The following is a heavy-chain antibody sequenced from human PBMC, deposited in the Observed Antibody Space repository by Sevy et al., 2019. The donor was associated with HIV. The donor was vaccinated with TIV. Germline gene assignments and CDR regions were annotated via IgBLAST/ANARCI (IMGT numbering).Heavy chain of an antibody. Sequence: ASVKVSCKASGYTFTSYYMHWVRQAPGQGLEWMGIINPSGGSTSYAQKFQGRVTMTRDTSTSTVYMELSSLGSEDTAVYYCARGALTTVVTLVGSNWFDPWGQGTLVTVSS. CDR3: ARGALTTVVTLVGSNWFDP. V-gene: IGHV1-46*03. D-gene: IGHD4-17*01. CDR2: INPSGGST. J-gene: IGHJ5*02. CDR1: GYTFTSYY.